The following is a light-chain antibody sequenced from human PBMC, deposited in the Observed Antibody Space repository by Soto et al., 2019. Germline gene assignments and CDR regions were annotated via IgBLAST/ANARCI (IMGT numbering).Light chain of an antibody. CDR3: QQYGTSPET. J-gene: IGKJ1*01. V-gene: IGKV3-20*01. CDR2: GAS. CDR1: QSVSSSY. Sequence: EIVLTQSPGTLSLSPGERATLSCRASQSVSSSYLAWYQQKPGQAPRLLIYGASRRATGIPDRFSGSGSGTDFTLTISRLEPEDFAVYYCQQYGTSPETFGQGTKVDNQ.